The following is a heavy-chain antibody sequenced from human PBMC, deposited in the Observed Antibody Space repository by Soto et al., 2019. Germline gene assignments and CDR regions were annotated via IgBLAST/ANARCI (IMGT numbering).Heavy chain of an antibody. CDR3: AYTYYHDSSGYYSYYGMDV. D-gene: IGHD3-22*01. V-gene: IGHV1-69*02. J-gene: IGHJ6*04. CDR1: GGTFSSYT. Sequence: QVQLVQSGAEVKKPGSSVKVSCKASGGTFSSYTISWVRQAPGQGLEWMGRIIPILGIANYAQKFQGRVTITADKSTSTAYMELNSLRSEDTAVYYCAYTYYHDSSGYYSYYGMDVWGKGTTVTVYS. CDR2: IIPILGIA.